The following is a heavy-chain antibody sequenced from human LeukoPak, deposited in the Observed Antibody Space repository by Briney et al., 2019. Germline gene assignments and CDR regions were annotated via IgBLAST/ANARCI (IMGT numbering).Heavy chain of an antibody. V-gene: IGHV1-69*01. J-gene: IGHJ4*02. CDR1: GGTFSSYA. CDR2: IIPIFGTA. CDR3: ARGGYSYADFDY. Sequence: SVKVSCKASGGTFSSYAISWVRQAPGQGLEWMGGIIPIFGTANYAQKFQGRVTITADESTSTAYMELSSLRSDDTAVYYCARGGYSYADFDYWGQGTLVTVSS. D-gene: IGHD5-18*01.